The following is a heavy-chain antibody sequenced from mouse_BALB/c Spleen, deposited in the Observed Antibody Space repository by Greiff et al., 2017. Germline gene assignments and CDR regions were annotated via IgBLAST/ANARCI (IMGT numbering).Heavy chain of an antibody. D-gene: IGHD1-2*01. Sequence: EVNLVESGGGLVQPGGSRKLSCAASGFTFSSFGMHWVRQAPEKGLEWVAYISSGSSTIYYADTVKGRFTISRDNPKNTLFLQMTSLRSEDTAMYYCARGGYGYYAMDYWGQGTSVTVSS. CDR1: GFTFSSFG. CDR3: ARGGYGYYAMDY. V-gene: IGHV5-17*02. J-gene: IGHJ4*01. CDR2: ISSGSSTI.